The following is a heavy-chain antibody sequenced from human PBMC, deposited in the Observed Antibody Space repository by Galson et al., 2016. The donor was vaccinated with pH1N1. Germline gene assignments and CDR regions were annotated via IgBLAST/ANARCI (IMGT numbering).Heavy chain of an antibody. CDR1: GGTFNTYG. D-gene: IGHD2-8*01. CDR3: ATLRQWSTYTLGPPDN. Sequence: SVKVSCKASGGTFNTYGVTWVRQAPGQGLEWVGGNIPTFGPPSHSQKFQGRVTLTADESATTTYMELSGLKSDDTALYHCATLRQWSTYTLGPPDNWGQGALISVST. V-gene: IGHV1-69*13. CDR2: NIPTFGPP. J-gene: IGHJ4*02.